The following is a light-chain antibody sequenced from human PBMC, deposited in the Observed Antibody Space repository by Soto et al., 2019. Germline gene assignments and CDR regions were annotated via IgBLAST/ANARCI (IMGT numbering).Light chain of an antibody. V-gene: IGKV3-11*01. CDR3: QQRKHWPPLT. Sequence: EVVLTQSPATLSLSPGETATLSCRASHNVDIYLAWYQQKPGQAPRLLIYDASNRATGIPARFSGSGSGIDFTLTISSLEPEDSAVFYCQQRKHWPPLTFGKGLRLE. CDR1: HNVDIY. J-gene: IGKJ5*01. CDR2: DAS.